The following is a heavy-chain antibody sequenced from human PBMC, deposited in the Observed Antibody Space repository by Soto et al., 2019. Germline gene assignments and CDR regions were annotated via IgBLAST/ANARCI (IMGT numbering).Heavy chain of an antibody. CDR2: IIPNFGSA. V-gene: IGHV1-69*06. D-gene: IGHD2-8*01. J-gene: IGHJ4*02. Sequence: QVQLVQSGAEVKQPGSSVKVSCKASGAPFSSYAISWVRQAPGQGLEWMGGIIPNFGSANYAREFQGRVTITADTSTNTAYMELSSLTSEDPAVYYCAKEKTIAVMTLLSLEYWGQGTLVTVSS. CDR3: AKEKTIAVMTLLSLEY. CDR1: GAPFSSYA.